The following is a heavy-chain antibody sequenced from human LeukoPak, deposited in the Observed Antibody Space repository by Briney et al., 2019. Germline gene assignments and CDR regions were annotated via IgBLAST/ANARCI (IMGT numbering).Heavy chain of an antibody. CDR3: ARTYSSGGY. V-gene: IGHV4-30-2*01. D-gene: IGHD6-25*01. Sequence: SQILSLTCTVSGGSISSGGYYWSWIRQPPGKGLEWIGYIYHSGSTYYNPSLKSRVTISVDRSKNQFSLKLSSVTAADTAVYYCARTYSSGGYWGQGTLVTVSS. CDR1: GGSISSGGYY. J-gene: IGHJ4*02. CDR2: IYHSGST.